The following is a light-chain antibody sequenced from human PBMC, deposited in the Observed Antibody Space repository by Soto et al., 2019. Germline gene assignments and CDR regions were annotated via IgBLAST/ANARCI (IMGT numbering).Light chain of an antibody. CDR1: RSNIGTNT. CDR3: AAWDVSFVV. CDR2: SNN. V-gene: IGLV1-44*01. J-gene: IGLJ2*01. Sequence: QSVLTQPPSASGTPGQRVTISCSGSRSNIGTNTVTWYQQLPGMAPKLLIHSNNQRPSGVPDRFSGSKSGTSASLAISGLQSEDEADYYCAAWDVSFVVFGGGTKLTFL.